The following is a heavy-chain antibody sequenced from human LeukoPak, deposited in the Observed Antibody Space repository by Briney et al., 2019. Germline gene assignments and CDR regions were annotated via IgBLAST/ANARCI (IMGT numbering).Heavy chain of an antibody. J-gene: IGHJ4*02. CDR2: IKQDGNEK. CDR3: ARTGTTFDH. CDR1: GFIFSTYW. D-gene: IGHD4-17*01. V-gene: IGHV3-7*03. Sequence: GGSLRLFCAASGFIFSTYWMSWVRQAPGKGLEWVANIKQDGNEKYFVDSVKGRFTISRDNAKNSLYLQMNSLRVEDTAVYFCARTGTTFDHWGQGAQVTVSS.